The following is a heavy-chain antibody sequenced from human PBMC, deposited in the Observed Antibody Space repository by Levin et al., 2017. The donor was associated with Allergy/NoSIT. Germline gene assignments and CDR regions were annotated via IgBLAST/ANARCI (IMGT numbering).Heavy chain of an antibody. CDR2: ISSSSSYI. V-gene: IGHV3-21*01. D-gene: IGHD3-22*01. CDR1: GFTFSSYS. Sequence: GGSLRLSCAASGFTFSSYSMNWVRQAPGKGLEWVSSISSSSSYIYYADSVKGRFTISRDNAKNSLYLQMNSLRAEDTAVYYCARATGRDSSGITIRDDAFEIWGQGTMVTVSS. CDR3: ARATGRDSSGITIRDDAFEI. J-gene: IGHJ3*02.